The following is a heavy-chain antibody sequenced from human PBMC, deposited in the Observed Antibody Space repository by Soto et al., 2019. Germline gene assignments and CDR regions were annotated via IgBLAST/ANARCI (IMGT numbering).Heavy chain of an antibody. J-gene: IGHJ3*02. CDR2: ISAYNGNT. CDR3: ARDMRARILYPMTSFDI. V-gene: IGHV1-18*01. Sequence: ASVKVSCKASGYTFTSYGISWVRQAPGQGLEWMGWISAYNGNTNYAQKLQGRVTMTTDTSTSTAYMELRSLRSDDTAVYYCARDMRARILYPMTSFDIWGQGTMVTVSS. D-gene: IGHD2-8*01. CDR1: GYTFTSYG.